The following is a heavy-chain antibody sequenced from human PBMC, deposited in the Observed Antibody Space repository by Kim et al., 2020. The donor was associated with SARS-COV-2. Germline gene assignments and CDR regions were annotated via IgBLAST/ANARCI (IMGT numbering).Heavy chain of an antibody. Sequence: SETLSLTCAVYGGSFSGYYWSWIRQPPGKGLEWIGGINHSGSTNYNPSLKSRVTISVDTSKNQLSLKLSSVTAADTAVYYCAPGGWSGYPPLDPWGQGTL. CDR3: APGGWSGYPPLDP. J-gene: IGHJ5*02. D-gene: IGHD3-3*01. CDR2: INHSGST. V-gene: IGHV4-34*01. CDR1: GGSFSGYY.